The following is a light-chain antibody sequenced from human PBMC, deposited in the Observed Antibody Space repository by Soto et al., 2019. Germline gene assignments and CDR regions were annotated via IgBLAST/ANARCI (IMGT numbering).Light chain of an antibody. CDR1: SSDVGGYNY. Sequence: QSSLTQPASVSGSPGQSITISCTGTSSDVGGYNYVSWFQHHPGKAPKLIIYEVSYRPSGVSARFSGSKSGDTASLTISGLQAEDEADYYCSSFTNTITRYDFGTGTKLTVL. J-gene: IGLJ1*01. V-gene: IGLV2-14*01. CDR3: SSFTNTITRYD. CDR2: EVS.